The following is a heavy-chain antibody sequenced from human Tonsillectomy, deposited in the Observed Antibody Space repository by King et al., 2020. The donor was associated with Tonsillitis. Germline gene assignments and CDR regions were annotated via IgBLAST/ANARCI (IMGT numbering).Heavy chain of an antibody. CDR3: AGGSREFDY. Sequence: VQLVESGGGVVQPGRSLRLSCAASGFAFSSFGMHWVRQAPGKGLEGVAVISYDGSSTNYADSVKGRFTIFRDHSKNTLDLQLNSLIAEDTAVYYCAGGSREFDYWGQGALVTVSS. CDR1: GFAFSSFG. CDR2: ISYDGSST. J-gene: IGHJ4*02. V-gene: IGHV3-30-3*01. D-gene: IGHD1-26*01.